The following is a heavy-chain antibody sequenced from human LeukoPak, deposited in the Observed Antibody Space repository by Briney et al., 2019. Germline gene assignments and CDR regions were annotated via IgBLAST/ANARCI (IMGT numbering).Heavy chain of an antibody. CDR3: AIFGWEVGATSVDY. V-gene: IGHV1-69*13. Sequence: GASVKVSCKASGYTFTGYYMHWVRQAPGQGLEWMGGIIPIFGTANYAQKFQGRVTITADESTSTAYMELSSLRSEDTAVYYCAIFGWEVGATSVDYWGQGTLVTVSS. CDR2: IIPIFGTA. J-gene: IGHJ4*02. CDR1: GYTFTGYY. D-gene: IGHD1-26*01.